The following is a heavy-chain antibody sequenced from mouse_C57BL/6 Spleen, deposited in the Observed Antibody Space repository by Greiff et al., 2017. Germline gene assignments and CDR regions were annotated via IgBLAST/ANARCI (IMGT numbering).Heavy chain of an antibody. CDR2: ISYDGSN. V-gene: IGHV3-6*01. Sequence: VQLQQSGPGLVKPSQSLSLTCSVTGYSITSGYYWNWIRQFPGNKLEWMGYISYDGSNNYNPSLKNRISITRDTSKNQFFLKLNSVTTEDTATYYCARDRGVTTGFDYWGQGTTLTVSS. J-gene: IGHJ2*01. CDR3: ARDRGVTTGFDY. CDR1: GYSITSGYY. D-gene: IGHD2-2*01.